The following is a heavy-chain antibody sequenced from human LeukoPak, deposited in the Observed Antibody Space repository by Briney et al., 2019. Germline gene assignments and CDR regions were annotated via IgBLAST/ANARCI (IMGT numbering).Heavy chain of an antibody. CDR2: IKQDGSEK. CDR1: GFTFSSYW. J-gene: IGHJ3*02. D-gene: IGHD1-1*01. CDR3: ARDLAGTTLVAFDI. V-gene: IGHV3-7*01. Sequence: PGGSLRLSCAASGFTFSSYWMSWVRQAPGKGLEWVANIKQDGSEKYYVDSVKGRFTISRDNAKNSLYLQMNSPRAEDTAVYYCARDLAGTTLVAFDIWGHGTMVTVSS.